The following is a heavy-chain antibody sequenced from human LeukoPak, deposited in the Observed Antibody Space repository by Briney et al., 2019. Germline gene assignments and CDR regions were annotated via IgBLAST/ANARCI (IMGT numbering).Heavy chain of an antibody. CDR3: ARGPYILTGYYIDY. D-gene: IGHD3-9*01. J-gene: IGHJ4*02. CDR2: IYYSGST. CDR1: GVSISNVSCY. V-gene: IGHV4-31*03. Sequence: PSDSLSLTCTVSGVSISNVSCYWSWVRQHPGKGLEWIGYIYYSGSTYYNPSLKSRVTISVDTSKNQFSLKLSSVTAADTAVYYCARGPYILTGYYIDYWGQGTLVTVSS.